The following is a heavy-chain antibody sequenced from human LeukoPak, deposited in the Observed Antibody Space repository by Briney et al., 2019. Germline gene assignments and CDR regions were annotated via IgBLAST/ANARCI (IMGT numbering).Heavy chain of an antibody. D-gene: IGHD3-22*01. J-gene: IGHJ4*02. CDR3: ARILSYDSSGYYPPRFDY. CDR2: INPSGGGT. Sequence: ASVKVSSKASGYTFTSYYMHWVRQAPGQGLEWMGIINPSGGGTTYAQKFQGRVTMTRDTSTSIVYMELSSLRSEDTAVYYCARILSYDSSGYYPPRFDYWGQGTLVTVSS. CDR1: GYTFTSYY. V-gene: IGHV1-46*01.